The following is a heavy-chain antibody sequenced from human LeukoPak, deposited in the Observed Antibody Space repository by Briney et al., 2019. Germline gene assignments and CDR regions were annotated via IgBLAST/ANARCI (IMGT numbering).Heavy chain of an antibody. D-gene: IGHD4-17*01. CDR3: ARDQGLGDYGTLDV. Sequence: GGSLRLSCAASGFTFSSYWMSWVRQAPGKGLEWVAVISYDGSNKYYADSVKGRFTISRDNSKNTLYLQMNSLRAEDTAVYYCARDQGLGDYGTLDVWGQGTTVTVSS. CDR1: GFTFSSYW. V-gene: IGHV3-30-3*01. CDR2: ISYDGSNK. J-gene: IGHJ6*02.